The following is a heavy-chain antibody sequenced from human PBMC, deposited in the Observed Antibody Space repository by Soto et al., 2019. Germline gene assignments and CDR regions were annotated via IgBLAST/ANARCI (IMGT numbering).Heavy chain of an antibody. D-gene: IGHD3-3*01. J-gene: IGHJ6*03. CDR3: ASGGGMEWLFYYYYYYMDV. Sequence: ASVKVSCKASGYTFTSYDINWVRQATGQGLEWMGWMNPNSGNTGYAQKFQGRVTMTRNTSISTAYMELSSLRSEDTAVYYCASGGGMEWLFYYYYYYMDVWGKGTTVTVSS. V-gene: IGHV1-8*01. CDR1: GYTFTSYD. CDR2: MNPNSGNT.